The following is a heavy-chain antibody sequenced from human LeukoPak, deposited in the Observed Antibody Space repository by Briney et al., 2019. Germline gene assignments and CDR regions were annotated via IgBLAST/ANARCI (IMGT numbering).Heavy chain of an antibody. V-gene: IGHV3-23*01. D-gene: IGHD5-18*01. Sequence: GGSLRLSCAASGFTFSNYAMSWVRQAPGKGLEWVSVISGSGGSTNFADSMKGRFTSSRDNSKNTLYLQMHSLRVEDTAVYYCAQGRLGYSYGAFDHWGQGTLVTVSS. CDR2: ISGSGGST. CDR3: AQGRLGYSYGAFDH. CDR1: GFTFSNYA. J-gene: IGHJ4*02.